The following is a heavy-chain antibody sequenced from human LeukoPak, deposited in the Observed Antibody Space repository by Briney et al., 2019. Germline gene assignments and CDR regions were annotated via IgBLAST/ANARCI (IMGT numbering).Heavy chain of an antibody. J-gene: IGHJ3*02. CDR2: IYPGDSDT. Sequence: GESLKISCKGSGYSFTSYWIGWVRQVPGKGLEWMGIIYPGDSDTRYGPSFQGQVTISADKSISTAYLQWSSLKASDTAMYYCARHYKSPLYGPAFDIWGQGTMVTVSS. D-gene: IGHD2/OR15-2a*01. CDR3: ARHYKSPLYGPAFDI. CDR1: GYSFTSYW. V-gene: IGHV5-51*01.